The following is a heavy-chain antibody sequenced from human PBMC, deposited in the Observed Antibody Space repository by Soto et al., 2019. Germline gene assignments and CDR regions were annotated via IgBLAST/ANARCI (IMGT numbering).Heavy chain of an antibody. D-gene: IGHD6-13*01. CDR2: ISSSGTTI. CDR3: ARPPGVGRIAALGYGMDV. Sequence: PGGSLRLSCAASGFIFSDYYMSWVRQAPGKGLEWVSYISSSGTTIYYADSVKGRFTISRDNAKNSLYLQMNSLRAEDTAVYYCARPPGVGRIAALGYGMDVWGQGTTVTVSS. CDR1: GFIFSDYY. V-gene: IGHV3-11*01. J-gene: IGHJ6*02.